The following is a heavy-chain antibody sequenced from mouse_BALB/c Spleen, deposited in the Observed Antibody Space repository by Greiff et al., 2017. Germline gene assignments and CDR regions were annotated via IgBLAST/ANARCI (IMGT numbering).Heavy chain of an antibody. CDR2: INPYNDGT. V-gene: IGHV1-14*01. D-gene: IGHD2-1*01. Sequence: EVQLQESGPELVKPGASVKMSCKASGYTFTSYVMHWVKQKPGQGLEWIGYINPYNDGTKYNEKFKGKATLTSDKSSSTAYMELSSLTSEDSAVYYCARGGNYDYYAMDYWGQGTSVTVSS. CDR1: GYTFTSYV. CDR3: ARGGNYDYYAMDY. J-gene: IGHJ4*01.